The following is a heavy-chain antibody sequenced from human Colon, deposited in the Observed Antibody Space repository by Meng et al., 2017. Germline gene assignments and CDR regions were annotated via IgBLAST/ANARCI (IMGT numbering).Heavy chain of an antibody. J-gene: IGHJ1*01. Sequence: VQLQQWGAGLVKPSETLSLTCAVYGGSFSGYYWSWIRQPPGKGLEWIGEINHSGSTNYNPSLKSRVTISVDTSKNQFSLKLSSVTAADTAVYYCAREDGSIGFTPAGQWGQGTLVTVSS. D-gene: IGHD1-26*01. CDR3: AREDGSIGFTPAGQ. CDR2: INHSGST. CDR1: GGSFSGYY. V-gene: IGHV4-34*01.